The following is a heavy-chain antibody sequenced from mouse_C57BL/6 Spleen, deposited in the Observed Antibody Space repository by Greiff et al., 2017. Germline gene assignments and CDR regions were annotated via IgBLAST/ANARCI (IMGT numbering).Heavy chain of an antibody. D-gene: IGHD2-10*02. V-gene: IGHV1-69*01. CDR1: GYTFTSYW. CDR2: IDPSDSYT. J-gene: IGHJ4*01. Sequence: QVQLQQPGAELVMPGASVKLSCKASGYTFTSYWMHWVKQRPGQGLEWIGEIDPSDSYTNYNQKFKGKSTLTVDKSSSTAYMQLSSLTSEDSAVYYCARSEYGHPCAMDYWGQGTSVTVSS. CDR3: ARSEYGHPCAMDY.